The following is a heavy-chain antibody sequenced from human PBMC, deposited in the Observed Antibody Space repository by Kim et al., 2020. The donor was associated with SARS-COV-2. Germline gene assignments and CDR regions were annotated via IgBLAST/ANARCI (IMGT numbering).Heavy chain of an antibody. D-gene: IGHD3-10*01. J-gene: IGHJ6*02. CDR3: AADRLDVLLWFGESHYYYYYGMDV. CDR1: GFTFTSSA. V-gene: IGHV1-58*01. Sequence: SVKVSCKASGFTFTSSAVQWVRQARGQRLEWIGWIVVGSGNTNYAQKFQERVTITRDMSTSTAYMELSSLRSEDTAVYYCAADRLDVLLWFGESHYYYYYGMDVWGQGTTVTVSS. CDR2: IVVGSGNT.